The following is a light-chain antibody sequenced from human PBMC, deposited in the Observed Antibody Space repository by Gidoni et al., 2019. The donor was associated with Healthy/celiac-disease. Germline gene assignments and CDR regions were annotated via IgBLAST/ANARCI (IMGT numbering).Light chain of an antibody. CDR1: QSVSSSY. CDR3: QQYGSSPYT. V-gene: IGKV3-20*01. J-gene: IGKJ2*01. CDR2: GAS. Sequence: VLTPSPGTLSLSPGERATLSCRASQSVSSSYLAWYQQKPGQAPRLLIYGASSRATGIPDRFSGRGSGTDFTLTISRLEPEDFAVYYCQQYGSSPYTFGQGTKLEIK.